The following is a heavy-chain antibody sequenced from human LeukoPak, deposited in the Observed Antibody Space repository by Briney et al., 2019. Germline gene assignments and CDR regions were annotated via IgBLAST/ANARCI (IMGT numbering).Heavy chain of an antibody. V-gene: IGHV1-2*06. D-gene: IGHD5-18*01. Sequence: ASVKVSCKASGYTLSDYYMHWVRQAPGQGLEWIGRINPNSGGTNYAQKFQGRVAMTRDTSISTAYMELSRLGSDDTAVYYCARGSSIQLWTIEFDYWGQGTLVTVSS. CDR1: GYTLSDYY. CDR2: INPNSGGT. CDR3: ARGSSIQLWTIEFDY. J-gene: IGHJ4*02.